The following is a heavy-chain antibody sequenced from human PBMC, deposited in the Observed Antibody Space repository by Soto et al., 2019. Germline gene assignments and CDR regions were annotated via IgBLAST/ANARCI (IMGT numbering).Heavy chain of an antibody. CDR2: ISAYNGNT. V-gene: IGHV1-18*01. CDR1: GYTFTSYG. D-gene: IGHD1-1*01. CDR3: ARVGFWYNGNVTPLRWFDP. Sequence: QVQLVQSGAEVKKPGASVKVSCKASGYTFTSYGISWVRQAPGQGLEWMGWISAYNGNTNYAQKLQGRVTMTTDTARSTAYMELGGLRADDTAGYYCARVGFWYNGNVTPLRWFDPWGQGTLVTVSS. J-gene: IGHJ5*02.